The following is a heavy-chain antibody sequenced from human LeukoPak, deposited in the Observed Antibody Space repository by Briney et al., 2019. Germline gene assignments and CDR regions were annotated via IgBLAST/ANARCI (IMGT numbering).Heavy chain of an antibody. V-gene: IGHV4-4*02. CDR3: VRHRGYDYVDY. D-gene: IGHD5-12*01. J-gene: IGHJ4*02. CDR2: IYHTGSP. CDR1: GGSISSSNW. Sequence: SETLSLTCAVSGGSISSSNWWSWVRQPPGKGLEWIGEIYHTGSPNYNPSLKSRVAISVLTSKNQFSLELTSVTAADTAVYYCVRHRGYDYVDYWGQGTLVTVSS.